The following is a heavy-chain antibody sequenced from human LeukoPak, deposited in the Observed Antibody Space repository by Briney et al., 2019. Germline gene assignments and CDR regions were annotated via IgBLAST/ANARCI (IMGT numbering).Heavy chain of an antibody. J-gene: IGHJ3*02. Sequence: GGSLRLSCGASGFSLNTYEMNWVRQAPGKGLEWVSYIGASGSPIAYADSVKGRFTISRDNAKNSLYQHMTRLRAQDTAVYYCAGELWFGEFDAFYIWGQGTMVTVSS. CDR2: IGASGSPI. CDR1: GFSLNTYE. CDR3: AGELWFGEFDAFYI. V-gene: IGHV3-48*03. D-gene: IGHD3-10*01.